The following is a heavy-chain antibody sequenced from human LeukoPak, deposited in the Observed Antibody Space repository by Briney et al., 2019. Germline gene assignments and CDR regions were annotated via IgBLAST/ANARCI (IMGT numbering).Heavy chain of an antibody. CDR3: AKPRVGDFIVVVPAAEDC. CDR2: INGNGGGT. V-gene: IGHV3-23*01. D-gene: IGHD2-2*01. CDR1: GFTFRNYA. Sequence: GGSLRLSCAASGFTFRNYAMSWVRQAPGKGLEWVSAINGNGGGTYYADSVKGRFTISRDNSRNTLFLHMNTLRAEDTAVYYCAKPRVGDFIVVVPAAEDCWGQGTLVTVSS. J-gene: IGHJ4*02.